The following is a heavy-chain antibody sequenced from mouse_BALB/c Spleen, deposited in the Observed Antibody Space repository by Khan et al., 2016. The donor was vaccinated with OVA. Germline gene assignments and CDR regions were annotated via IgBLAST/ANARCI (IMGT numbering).Heavy chain of an antibody. CDR1: GYTFTDFY. Sequence: QVQLKQSGPELVKPGASVKISCKASGYTFTDFYINWVKQKPGQGLEWIGWFYPGSGNTKYNEKFKGKATLTVDTSSSTAYMQLSSLTSEDTAVYFCARSSFYPFYFDYWGQGTTLTVSS. CDR3: ARSSFYPFYFDY. J-gene: IGHJ2*01. V-gene: IGHV1-84*02. D-gene: IGHD2-1*01. CDR2: FYPGSGNT.